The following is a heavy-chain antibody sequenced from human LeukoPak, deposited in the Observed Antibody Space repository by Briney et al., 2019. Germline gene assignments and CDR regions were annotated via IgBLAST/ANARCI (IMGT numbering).Heavy chain of an antibody. D-gene: IGHD3-16*01. CDR1: GYTFTSYD. Sequence: ASVKVSCKASGYTFTSYDINWVRQATGQGLEWMGWMNPNSANTGYAQKFQGRVTMTRNTSISTAYMELSSLRSEDTAVYYCARPRSLMTRDAFDIWGQGTMVTVSS. V-gene: IGHV1-8*01. CDR2: MNPNSANT. J-gene: IGHJ3*02. CDR3: ARPRSLMTRDAFDI.